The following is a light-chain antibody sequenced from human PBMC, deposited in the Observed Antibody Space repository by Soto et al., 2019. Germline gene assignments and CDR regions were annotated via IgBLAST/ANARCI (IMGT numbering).Light chain of an antibody. CDR2: GAS. J-gene: IGKJ4*01. CDR3: QQYGRSPLI. V-gene: IGKV3-20*01. CDR1: QSVSSSY. Sequence: EIVLTQSPGTLSLSPGERATLSCRASQSVSSSYLAWYQQKPGQAPRLLIYGASSRATGVPDRFSGSGSGTDFTLTISRLEPEDFAVYYWQQYGRSPLIFGGGTKVEIK.